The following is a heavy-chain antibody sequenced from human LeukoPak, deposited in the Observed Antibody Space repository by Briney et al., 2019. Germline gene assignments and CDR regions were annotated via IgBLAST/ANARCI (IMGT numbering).Heavy chain of an antibody. CDR2: IIPIFGTA. CDR3: ALLLEWSDQWGLDY. J-gene: IGHJ4*02. V-gene: IGHV1-69*05. Sequence: SVKVSCKASVGTFSSYAISWVRQAPGQGLEWMGRIIPIFGTANYAQKFQGRVTITTDESTSTAYMELSSLTSEDTAVYYCALLLEWSDQWGLDYWGQGTLVTVSS. CDR1: VGTFSSYA. D-gene: IGHD3-3*01.